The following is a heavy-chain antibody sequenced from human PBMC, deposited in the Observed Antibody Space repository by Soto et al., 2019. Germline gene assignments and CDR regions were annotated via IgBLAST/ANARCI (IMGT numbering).Heavy chain of an antibody. CDR2: IIPLFGTT. Sequence: QVHLVQSGAEVRKPGSSVKVSCKTSGGTFSTYTIYWVRQAPGQGLEWMGRIIPLFGTTKYAQNFQDRVTITGEESTSTPYMELSSLRAEDTAVYYCARRLDDIVDEGFDVWGEGTAVTVS. CDR1: GGTFSTYT. CDR3: ARRLDDIVDEGFDV. D-gene: IGHD3-16*02. J-gene: IGHJ3*01. V-gene: IGHV1-69*18.